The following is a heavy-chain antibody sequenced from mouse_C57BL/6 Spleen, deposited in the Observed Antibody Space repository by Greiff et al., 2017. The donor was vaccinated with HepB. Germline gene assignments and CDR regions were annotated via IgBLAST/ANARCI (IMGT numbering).Heavy chain of an antibody. V-gene: IGHV1-52*01. J-gene: IGHJ3*01. CDR1: GYTFTSYW. Sequence: VQLQEPGAELVRPGSSVKLSCKASGYTFTSYWMHWVKQRPIQGLEWIGNIDPSDSETHYNQKFKDKATLTVDKSSSTAYMQLSSLTSEDSAVYYCARDGYYGGFAYWGQGTLVTVSA. D-gene: IGHD2-3*01. CDR3: ARDGYYGGFAY. CDR2: IDPSDSET.